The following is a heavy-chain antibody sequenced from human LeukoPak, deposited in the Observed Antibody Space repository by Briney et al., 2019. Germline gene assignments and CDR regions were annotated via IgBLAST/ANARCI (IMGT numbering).Heavy chain of an antibody. D-gene: IGHD6-13*01. J-gene: IGHJ4*02. CDR1: GYTFTDYY. V-gene: IGHV1-2*02. CDR3: ARDLGSRRSSWYGLSDY. CDR2: INPNSGGT. Sequence: GASVKVSCKASGYTFTDYYMHWVRQAPGQGLEWMGWINPNSGGTNYAQKFQGRVTMTRDTSISTAYMELSRLRSDDTAVYYCARDLGSRRSSWYGLSDYWGQGTLVTVSS.